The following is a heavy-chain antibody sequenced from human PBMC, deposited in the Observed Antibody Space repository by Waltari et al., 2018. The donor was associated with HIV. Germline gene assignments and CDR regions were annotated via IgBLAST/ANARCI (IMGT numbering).Heavy chain of an antibody. D-gene: IGHD6-6*01. J-gene: IGHJ4*02. CDR3: VASSSY. V-gene: IGHV3-7*01. CDR2: MNQDGSQK. Sequence: EVQLVESGGGLVQPGGSLRLSCAASGFAFRNYWVNWVRQAPGKGLEWVANMNQDGSQKRSVDSVKGRFTISRDNARNSVYLQMNSLRAEDTAVYYCVASSSYWGRGTLVTVSS. CDR1: GFAFRNYW.